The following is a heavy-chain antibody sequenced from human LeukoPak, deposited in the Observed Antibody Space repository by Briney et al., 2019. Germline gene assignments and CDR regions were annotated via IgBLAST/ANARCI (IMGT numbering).Heavy chain of an antibody. V-gene: IGHV3-30*18. CDR3: AKDLVAAAGPFDY. CDR2: ISYDGSNK. D-gene: IGHD6-13*01. Sequence: AGGSLRLSCAASGFTFSSYGMHWVRQAPGKGLEWVAVISYDGSNKYYADSVKGRFTISRVNSKNTLYLQMNSLRAEDTAVYYCAKDLVAAAGPFDYWGQGTLVTVSS. J-gene: IGHJ4*02. CDR1: GFTFSSYG.